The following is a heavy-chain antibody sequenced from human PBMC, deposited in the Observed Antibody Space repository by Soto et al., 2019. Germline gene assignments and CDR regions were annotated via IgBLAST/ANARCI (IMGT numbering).Heavy chain of an antibody. V-gene: IGHV4-34*01. CDR3: AGETGAGGDY. J-gene: IGHJ4*02. CDR2: INHSGST. Sequence: SETLSLTCAVYGGSFGGYYWSWIRQPPGKGLEWIGEINHSGSTNYNPSLKSRVTISVDTSKNQFSLQLSSVTAADTAVYYCAGETGAGGDYWGQGTLVTVSS. CDR1: GGSFGGYY. D-gene: IGHD7-27*01.